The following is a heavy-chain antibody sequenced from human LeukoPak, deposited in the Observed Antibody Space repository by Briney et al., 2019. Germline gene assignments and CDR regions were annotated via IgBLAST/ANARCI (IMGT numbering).Heavy chain of an antibody. CDR1: GGSISSSSYY. V-gene: IGHV4-39*01. CDR3: ARHRGYSSSWFTNWFDP. D-gene: IGHD6-13*01. J-gene: IGHJ5*02. Sequence: SETLSLTCTVSGGSISSSSYYWGWIRQPPGKGLEWIGSIYYSGSTYYNPSLKSRVTISVDTSKNQFSLKLSSVTAADTAVYYCARHRGYSSSWFTNWFDPWGQGTLVTVSS. CDR2: IYYSGST.